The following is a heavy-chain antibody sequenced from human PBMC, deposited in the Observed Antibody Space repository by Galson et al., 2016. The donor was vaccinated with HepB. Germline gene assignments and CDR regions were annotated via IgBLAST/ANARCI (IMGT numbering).Heavy chain of an antibody. CDR1: GGSISSGRYY. J-gene: IGHJ4*02. D-gene: IGHD3-10*01. CDR2: INYSGNI. Sequence: SETLSLTCTVSGGSISSGRYYWTWVRQPPGEVLQWIGSINYSGNIYYDDFFKSRVSMSMDTSESQFSLKVRSVTAADTSTYYCARLEITGSGDFFDVWGQGTLVIVSS. V-gene: IGHV4-39*01. CDR3: ARLEITGSGDFFDV.